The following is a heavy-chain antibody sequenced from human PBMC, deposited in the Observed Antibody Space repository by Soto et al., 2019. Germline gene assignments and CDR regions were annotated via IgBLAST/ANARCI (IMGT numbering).Heavy chain of an antibody. CDR1: GDSISSYS. CDR3: ARVPDR. CDR2: IYDSGST. Sequence: SETLSLTCTVSGDSISSYSWSWVRQPPGKGLEWIGYIYDSGSTNYNPSLKSRVSISVDRSKNQFSLKLSSVTAADTAVYYCARVPDRWGQGTLVTVSS. J-gene: IGHJ5*02. V-gene: IGHV4-59*12.